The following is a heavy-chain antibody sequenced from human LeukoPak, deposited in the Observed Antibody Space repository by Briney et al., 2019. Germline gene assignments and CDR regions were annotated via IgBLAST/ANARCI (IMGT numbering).Heavy chain of an antibody. V-gene: IGHV3-48*01. D-gene: IGHD6-13*01. Sequence: GGSLRLSCAASGLTFSDYNMYWVRQAPGKGLECVSFIGTSSGTIHNADSVEGRFTISRDNAKNSLYLQMNSLRAEDTAVYYCARDARQQLVERFDYWGQGTLVTVSS. CDR3: ARDARQQLVERFDY. J-gene: IGHJ4*02. CDR1: GLTFSDYN. CDR2: IGTSSGTI.